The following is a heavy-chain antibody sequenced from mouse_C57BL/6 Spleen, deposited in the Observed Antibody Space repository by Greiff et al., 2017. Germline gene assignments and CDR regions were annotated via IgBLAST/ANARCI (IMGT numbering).Heavy chain of an antibody. CDR3: ARERYSGAMDY. Sequence: EVQRVESEGGLVQPGSSMKLSCTASGFTFSDYYMAWVRQVPEKGLEWVANINYDGSSTYYLDSLKSRFIISRDNAKNILYLQMSSLKSEDTATYYCARERYSGAMDYWGQGTSVTVSA. J-gene: IGHJ4*01. V-gene: IGHV5-16*01. CDR1: GFTFSDYY. CDR2: INYDGSST. D-gene: IGHD2-12*01.